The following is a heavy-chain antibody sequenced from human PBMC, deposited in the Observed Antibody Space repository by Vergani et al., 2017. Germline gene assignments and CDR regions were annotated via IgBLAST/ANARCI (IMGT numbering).Heavy chain of an antibody. CDR2: ITAIGSA. V-gene: IGHV4-34*02. CDR3: ASRRPRLNLGSKANAGTFDS. J-gene: IGHJ4*02. D-gene: IGHD3-10*01. Sequence: QVHLQQRGAGVLKPSETLSLTCGVLVGSLSGYFWSWIRQSPGRGLEWLGEITAIGSAKYSPSATSRVTISVDTSRCEVTLTVTSVTAADTGLYFCASRRPRLNLGSKANAGTFDSWGQGTLVTVSS. CDR1: VGSLSGYF.